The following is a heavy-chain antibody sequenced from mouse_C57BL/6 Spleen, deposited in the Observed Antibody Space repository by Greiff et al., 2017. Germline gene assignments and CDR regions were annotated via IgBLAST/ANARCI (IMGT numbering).Heavy chain of an antibody. CDR1: GYTFTSYW. D-gene: IGHD2-4*01. CDR3: AREGLRGAMDY. Sequence: QVQLQQPGAELVRPGSSVKLSCKASGYTFTSYWMDWVKQRPGQGLEWIGNIYPSDSETHYNQKFKDKATLTVDKSSSTAYMQLSSLTSEDSAVYYCAREGLRGAMDYGGQGTSVTVSS. J-gene: IGHJ4*01. CDR2: IYPSDSET. V-gene: IGHV1-61*01.